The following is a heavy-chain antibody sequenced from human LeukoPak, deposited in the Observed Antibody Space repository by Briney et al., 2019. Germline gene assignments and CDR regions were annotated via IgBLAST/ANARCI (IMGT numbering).Heavy chain of an antibody. CDR2: IHTSGST. J-gene: IGHJ4*02. CDR1: GASFNSYY. Sequence: PSETLSLTCTVSGASFNSYYWSWLRQPAGKGLEWIGRIHTSGSTDYSPSLQSRVTISIDTSQKQFSLNLSSVTAADTAVYYCARDIVYLTHEDYGWGQGTLVTVAS. D-gene: IGHD4-17*01. CDR3: ARDIVYLTHEDYG. V-gene: IGHV4-4*07.